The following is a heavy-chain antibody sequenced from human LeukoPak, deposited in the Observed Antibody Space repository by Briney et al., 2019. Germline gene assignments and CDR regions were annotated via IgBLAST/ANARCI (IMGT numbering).Heavy chain of an antibody. CDR3: AKTIVVVPAASSWYFDL. D-gene: IGHD2-2*01. CDR2: ISGSGGST. Sequence: GGSLRLSCAASGFTFSSYAMSWVRQAPGKGLEWVSAISGSGGSTYYADSVKGRFTISRDNSKNTLYLQMNSLRAEDTAVYYCAKTIVVVPAASSWYFDLWGRGTLVTVSS. V-gene: IGHV3-23*01. J-gene: IGHJ2*01. CDR1: GFTFSSYA.